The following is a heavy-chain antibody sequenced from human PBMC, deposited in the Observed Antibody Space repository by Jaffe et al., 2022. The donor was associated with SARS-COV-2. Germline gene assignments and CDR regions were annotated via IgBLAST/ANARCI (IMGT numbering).Heavy chain of an antibody. D-gene: IGHD5-18*01. CDR2: ISGSGGDT. CDR1: GFTFTTFA. V-gene: IGHV3-23*01. Sequence: EVQLLESGGGLVEPGGSLRLSCAASGFTFTTFAMSWVRQAPGKGLEWVSSISGSGGDTYYAGSVKGRFTISRDNSKNTLYLQMNSLRAEDTAVYYCAESRGYSYDYGEYWGQGILVTVAS. CDR3: AESRGYSYDYGEY. J-gene: IGHJ4*02.